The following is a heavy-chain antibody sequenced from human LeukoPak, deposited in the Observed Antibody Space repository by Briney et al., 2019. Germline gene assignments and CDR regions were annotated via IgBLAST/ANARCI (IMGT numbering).Heavy chain of an antibody. CDR1: GGSISTYY. D-gene: IGHD4-17*01. Sequence: SETLSLTCTVFGGSISTYYWTWIRQPPGKGLEWIGYNHYTGSTNHNPSLKSRVTMSVDTSKNQFSLKLNSVTAADTAVYYCARSSEYGDPFNYWGQGTLVTVSS. J-gene: IGHJ4*02. CDR3: ARSSEYGDPFNY. V-gene: IGHV4-59*08. CDR2: NHYTGST.